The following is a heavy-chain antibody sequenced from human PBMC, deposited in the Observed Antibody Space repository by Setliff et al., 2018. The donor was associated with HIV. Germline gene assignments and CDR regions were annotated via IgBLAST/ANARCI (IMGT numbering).Heavy chain of an antibody. CDR1: GGSLSGYY. CDR3: TIPASSLAPN. J-gene: IGHJ4*02. CDR2: VSHTGST. V-gene: IGHV4-34*01. Sequence: SSETLSLTCAVYGGSLSGYYWRWIRQPPGKGLEWIGDVSHTGSTNYNPSLQSRVIISVDTSNNQISLKLTSVTAADTAVYYCTIPASSLAPNWGRGTQVTVSS.